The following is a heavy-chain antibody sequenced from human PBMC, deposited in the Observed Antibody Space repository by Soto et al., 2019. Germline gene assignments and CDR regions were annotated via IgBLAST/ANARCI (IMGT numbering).Heavy chain of an antibody. CDR1: GGTFSSYT. J-gene: IGHJ6*02. CDR2: IIPILGIA. D-gene: IGHD2-2*01. CDR3: ASSRVSSYYGMDV. Sequence: QVQLVQSGAEVKKPGSSVKVSCKASGGTFSSYTISWVRQAPGQGLEWMGRIIPILGIANYAQKFQGRVTITADKSTSTAYMELSSLRSEDTAVYYCASSRVSSYYGMDVWGQGTTVTVSS. V-gene: IGHV1-69*02.